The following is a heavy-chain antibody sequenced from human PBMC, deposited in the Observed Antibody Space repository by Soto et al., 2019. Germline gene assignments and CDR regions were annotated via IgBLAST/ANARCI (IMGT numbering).Heavy chain of an antibody. CDR2: IKQDGSEK. Sequence: VQLVESGGGLVQPGGSLRLSCAASGFSFSSRWMSWVRQAPGKGPEWVANIKQDGSEKYYVDSVRGRFTISRDNAKNSLYLQMNSLRGEDTAVYYCATLEQWLPKDGYWGQGTLVTVSS. CDR1: GFSFSSRW. D-gene: IGHD6-19*01. V-gene: IGHV3-7*01. CDR3: ATLEQWLPKDGY. J-gene: IGHJ4*02.